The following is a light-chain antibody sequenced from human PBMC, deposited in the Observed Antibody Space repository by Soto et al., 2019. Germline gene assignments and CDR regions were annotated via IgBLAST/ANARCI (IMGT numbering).Light chain of an antibody. V-gene: IGKV1-39*01. CDR2: SSS. CDR3: QQSCSSRWT. Sequence: DIQLTPSPSSLAASVGNRDPITCRASQGIITYLNWYQQKPGKAPNLLIYSSSTLQSGVPSRFSSSGSGTDFTLTLSSLLPEDFATYYCQQSCSSRWTFGQGTKVDIK. CDR1: QGIITY. J-gene: IGKJ1*01.